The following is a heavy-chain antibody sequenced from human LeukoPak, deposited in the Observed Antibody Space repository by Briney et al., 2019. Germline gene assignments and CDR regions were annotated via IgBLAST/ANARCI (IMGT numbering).Heavy chain of an antibody. CDR2: IYYSGST. D-gene: IGHD3-10*01. Sequence: SETLSLTCTVSGGSISSYYWSWIRQPPGKGVEWIGYIYYSGSTNYKPSLKSRVTISVDTSKNQFSLKLSSVTAADTAVYYCARGGYYGSGNDFRFDPWGQGTLVTVSS. CDR1: GGSISSYY. V-gene: IGHV4-59*01. J-gene: IGHJ5*02. CDR3: ARGGYYGSGNDFRFDP.